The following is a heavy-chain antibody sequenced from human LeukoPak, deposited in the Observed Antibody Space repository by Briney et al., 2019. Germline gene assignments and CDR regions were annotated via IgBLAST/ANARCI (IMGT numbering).Heavy chain of an antibody. CDR3: ATYSPLSRATTVIVIWAAFDI. V-gene: IGHV1-24*01. CDR1: GYTLTELS. D-gene: IGHD3-22*01. Sequence: ASVKVSCKVSGYTLTELSMHWVRQAPGKGLEWMGNFDPEDDETIYAQRFQGRVTMTEDTSTDTAYMELTSLRSEDTAVYYCATYSPLSRATTVIVIWAAFDIWGQGTMVTVS. J-gene: IGHJ3*02. CDR2: FDPEDDET.